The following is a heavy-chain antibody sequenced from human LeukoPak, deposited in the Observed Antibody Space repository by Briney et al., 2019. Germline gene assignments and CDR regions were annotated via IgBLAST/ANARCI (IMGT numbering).Heavy chain of an antibody. CDR1: GFTFSSYW. Sequence: GGSLRLSCAASGFTFSSYWMSWVRQAPGKGLEWVANIKQDGSEKYYVDSVKGRFTISRDNAKNSLYLQMNSLRAEDTAVYYCARDRDDFWSGYSHLRYYYYYMDVWGKGTTVTVSS. D-gene: IGHD3-3*01. CDR2: IKQDGSEK. J-gene: IGHJ6*03. V-gene: IGHV3-7*01. CDR3: ARDRDDFWSGYSHLRYYYYYMDV.